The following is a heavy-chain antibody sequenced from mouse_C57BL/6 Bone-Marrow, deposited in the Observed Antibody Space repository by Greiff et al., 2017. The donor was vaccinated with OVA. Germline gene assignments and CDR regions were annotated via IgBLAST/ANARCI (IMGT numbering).Heavy chain of an antibody. CDR2: INPSSGYT. V-gene: IGHV1-4*01. Sequence: LVESGAELARPGASVKMSCKASGYTFTSYTMHWVKQRPGQGLEWIGYINPSSGYTKYNQKFKDKATLTADKSSSTAYMQLSSLTSEDSAVYYCARDGYYADYWGQGTTLTVSS. CDR1: GYTFTSYT. J-gene: IGHJ2*01. CDR3: ARDGYYADY. D-gene: IGHD2-3*01.